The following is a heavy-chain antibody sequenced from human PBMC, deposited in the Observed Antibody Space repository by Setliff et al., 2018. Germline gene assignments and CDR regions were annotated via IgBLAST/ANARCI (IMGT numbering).Heavy chain of an antibody. Sequence: SETLSLTCTVSGDSISSYYWSWIRQPPGKGLEWIGYIYYSGSTNSNPSLKSRVTMSVATFENHFSLKLNSLTAADTAVYYCARVTNWGLDLRFDPWGQGILVTVSS. J-gene: IGHJ5*02. CDR2: IYYSGST. CDR3: ARVTNWGLDLRFDP. D-gene: IGHD7-27*01. V-gene: IGHV4-59*01. CDR1: GDSISSYY.